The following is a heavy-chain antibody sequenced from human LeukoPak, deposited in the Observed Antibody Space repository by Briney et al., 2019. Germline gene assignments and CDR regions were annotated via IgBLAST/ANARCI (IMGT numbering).Heavy chain of an antibody. D-gene: IGHD3-10*01. CDR2: IWYDGSNK. CDR3: ARGPITMVRGAIDY. V-gene: IGHV3-33*01. J-gene: IGHJ4*02. CDR1: GFTFSSYG. Sequence: EGSLRLSCAASGFTFSSYGMPWVRQAPGKGLEWVAVIWYDGSNKDYADSVKGRFTISRDNSKNTLYLQMNSLRAEDTAVYYCARGPITMVRGAIDYWGQGTLVTVSS.